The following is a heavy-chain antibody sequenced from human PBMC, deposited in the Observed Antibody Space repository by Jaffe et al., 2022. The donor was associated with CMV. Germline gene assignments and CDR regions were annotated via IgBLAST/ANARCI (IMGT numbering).Heavy chain of an antibody. CDR2: IKEDGSET. J-gene: IGHJ4*02. V-gene: IGHV3-7*01. D-gene: IGHD3-3*01. CDR3: AMWRGYYTAHFDY. CDR1: GFIFSNHW. Sequence: EVQLVESGGGLVQPGGSLRLSCTVSGFIFSNHWMSWVRQAPGKGLEWVANIKEDGSETFYVDSVKGRFTISRDNAKNSLYLQMNSLRGEDTAVYYCAMWRGYYTAHFDYWGQGTLVTVSS.